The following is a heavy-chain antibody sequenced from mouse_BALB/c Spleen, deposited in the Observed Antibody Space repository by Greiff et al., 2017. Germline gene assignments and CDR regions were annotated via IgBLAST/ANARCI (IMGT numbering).Heavy chain of an antibody. J-gene: IGHJ2*01. Sequence: EVKLVESGGGLVQPGGSRKLSCAASGFTFSSFGMHWVRQAPEKGLEWVAYISSGSSTIYYADTVKGRFTISRDNPKNTLFLQMNSLRSEDTAMYYYARDVYYCGSTYYFDYWGQGTTLTVSS. CDR1: GFTFSSFG. CDR3: ARDVYYCGSTYYFDY. V-gene: IGHV5-17*02. CDR2: ISSGSSTI. D-gene: IGHD1-1*01.